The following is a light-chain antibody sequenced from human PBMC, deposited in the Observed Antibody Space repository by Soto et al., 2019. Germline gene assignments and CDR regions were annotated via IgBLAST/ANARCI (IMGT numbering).Light chain of an antibody. CDR2: GAS. V-gene: IGKV3-15*01. CDR3: QQYNNWPYT. Sequence: EIVMTQSPATLSVSPGERATLSCRASPSVSSNLAWYKQKPCQAPRLLIYGASTRATGIPARFSGSGSGTEFTLTISSLQSEDFAVYYCQQYNNWPYTFGQGTKLEIK. CDR1: PSVSSN. J-gene: IGKJ2*01.